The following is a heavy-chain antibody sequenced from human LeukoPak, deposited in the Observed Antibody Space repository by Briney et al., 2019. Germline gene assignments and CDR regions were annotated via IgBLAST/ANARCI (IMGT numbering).Heavy chain of an antibody. J-gene: IGHJ3*02. CDR1: GFTFSSYS. D-gene: IGHD3-22*01. CDR2: ISSSSSYI. V-gene: IGHV3-21*01. CDR3: AREYITMIVRAFDI. Sequence: GGSLRLSCAASGFTFSSYSMNWVRQAPGKGLEWVSSISSSSSYIYYADSVKGRFTISRDNAKNSLHLQMNSLRAEDTAVYYCAREYITMIVRAFDIWGQGTMVTVSS.